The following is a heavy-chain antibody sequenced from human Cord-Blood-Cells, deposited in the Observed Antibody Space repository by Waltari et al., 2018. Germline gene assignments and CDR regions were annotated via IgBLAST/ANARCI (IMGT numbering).Heavy chain of an antibody. Sequence: EVLLVGSGGGLVQPGGSLRLSCAAPGLTFSGSAMHWVRQASGKGLEWVGRIRSKANSYATAYAASVKGSFTISRDDSKNTAYLQMNSLKTEDTAVYYCTRHGAYCGGDCYDYWGQGTLVTVSS. CDR2: IRSKANSYAT. CDR1: GLTFSGSA. J-gene: IGHJ4*02. D-gene: IGHD2-21*01. V-gene: IGHV3-73*02. CDR3: TRHGAYCGGDCYDY.